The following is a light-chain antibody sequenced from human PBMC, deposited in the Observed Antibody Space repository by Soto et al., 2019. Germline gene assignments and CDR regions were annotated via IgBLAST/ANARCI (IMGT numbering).Light chain of an antibody. J-gene: IGKJ5*01. CDR2: DAS. V-gene: IGKV1-33*01. Sequence: IQMTQPPSSLSASVCDRLTITFQASQIINNYLSWYQQKPGRAPKLLIYDASNLEAGVPSRFRGSGSGTDFTFTISRLQPEDIATYYCKQYENLPTFGQGTRLEIK. CDR1: QIINNY. CDR3: KQYENLPT.